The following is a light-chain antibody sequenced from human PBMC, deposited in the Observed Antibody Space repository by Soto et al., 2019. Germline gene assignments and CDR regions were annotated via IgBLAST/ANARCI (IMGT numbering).Light chain of an antibody. V-gene: IGKV3-15*01. Sequence: EIVMTQSPVTLSVSPGERATLSCRASQSVSSNLAWYQQKPGQAPRLPIYATSTRATGIPARFSGSGSGTEFTLTISSLQSEDFAVYYCQQYNKWPLFTFGPGTKVDIK. CDR1: QSVSSN. J-gene: IGKJ3*01. CDR3: QQYNKWPLFT. CDR2: ATS.